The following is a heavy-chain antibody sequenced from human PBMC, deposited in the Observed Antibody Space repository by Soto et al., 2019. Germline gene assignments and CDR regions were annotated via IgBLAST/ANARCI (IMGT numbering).Heavy chain of an antibody. V-gene: IGHV4-31*03. J-gene: IGHJ4*02. CDR2: IYYSGST. D-gene: IGHD6-19*01. CDR1: GGSISSGGYY. Sequence: SETLSLTCTVSGGSISSGGYYWSWIRQHPGKGLEWIGYIYYSGSTYYNPSLKSRVTISVDTSKNQFSLKLSSVTAADTAVYYCARDRIAVADGYFDYWGQGTLVTVSS. CDR3: ARDRIAVADGYFDY.